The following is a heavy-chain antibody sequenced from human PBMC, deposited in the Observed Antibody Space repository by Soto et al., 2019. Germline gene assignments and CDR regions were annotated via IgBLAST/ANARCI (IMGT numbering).Heavy chain of an antibody. CDR3: AKVPDKGGHYYCYGMDV. V-gene: IGHV3-30*18. Sequence: QVQLVESGGGVVQPGRSLRLSCAASGFTFSSYGMHWVRQAPGKGLEWVAVISYDGSNKYYADSVKGRFTISRDNSKNTLYLQMNSLRAEDTAVYYCAKVPDKGGHYYCYGMDVWGQGTTVTVSS. D-gene: IGHD3-16*01. J-gene: IGHJ6*02. CDR2: ISYDGSNK. CDR1: GFTFSSYG.